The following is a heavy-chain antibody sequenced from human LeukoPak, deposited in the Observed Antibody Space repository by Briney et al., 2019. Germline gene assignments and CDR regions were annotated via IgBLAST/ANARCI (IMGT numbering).Heavy chain of an antibody. CDR3: ARVSQYYYDSSGYHSFDY. CDR1: GYTFTSYY. Sequence: ASVKVSCKASGYTFTSYYMHWVRQAPGQGLEWMGIINPSGGSTSYAQKLQGRVTMTRDTSTSTVYMELSSLRSEDTAVYYCARVSQYYYDSSGYHSFDYWGQGTLVTVSS. D-gene: IGHD3-22*01. J-gene: IGHJ4*02. CDR2: INPSGGST. V-gene: IGHV1-46*01.